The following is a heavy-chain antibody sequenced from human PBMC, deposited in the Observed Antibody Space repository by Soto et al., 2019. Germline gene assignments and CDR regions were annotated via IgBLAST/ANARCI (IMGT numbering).Heavy chain of an antibody. J-gene: IGHJ4*02. Sequence: PGESLKISCAASGFTFNNYYMVWVRQAPGRGLEWVANINQDGSAKYYVDSVKGRFTISRDNAKSSLYLQINSLRAEDTATYYCGRGFGGTHWGQGSLVTVSS. D-gene: IGHD2-15*01. CDR2: INQDGSAK. CDR3: GRGFGGTH. V-gene: IGHV3-7*05. CDR1: GFTFNNYY.